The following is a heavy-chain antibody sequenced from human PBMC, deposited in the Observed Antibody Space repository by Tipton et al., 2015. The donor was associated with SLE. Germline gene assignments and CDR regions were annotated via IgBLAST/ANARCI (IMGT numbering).Heavy chain of an antibody. CDR1: GFTYSGYA. D-gene: IGHD3-16*01. CDR2: IRADGSNK. V-gene: IGHV3-30*02. CDR3: AGGTGAYFDH. Sequence: SLRLSCAASGFTYSGYAMHWGRQAPGKGQEWVAFIRADGSNKDYADAVKGRFTITRDNSKNTLYLQMNRLRVEDTAVYYCAGGTGAYFDHWGQGTLVTVSS. J-gene: IGHJ4*02.